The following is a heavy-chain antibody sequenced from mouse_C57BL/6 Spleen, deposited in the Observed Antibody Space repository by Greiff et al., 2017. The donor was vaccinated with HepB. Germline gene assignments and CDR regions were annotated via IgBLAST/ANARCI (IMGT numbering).Heavy chain of an antibody. D-gene: IGHD4-1*01. V-gene: IGHV3-1*01. J-gene: IGHJ2*01. CDR1: GYSITSGYD. Sequence: EVKVEESGPGMVKPSQSLSLTCTVTGYSITSGYDWHWIRHFPGNKLEWMGYISYSGSTNYNPSLKSRISITHDTSKNHFFLKLNSVTTEDTATYYCARGRTGVFDYWGQGTTLTVSS. CDR2: ISYSGST. CDR3: ARGRTGVFDY.